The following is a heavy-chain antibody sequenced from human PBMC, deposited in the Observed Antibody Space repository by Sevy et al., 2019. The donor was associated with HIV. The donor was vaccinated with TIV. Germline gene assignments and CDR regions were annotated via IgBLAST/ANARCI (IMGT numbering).Heavy chain of an antibody. J-gene: IGHJ4*02. V-gene: IGHV3-7*01. CDR2: MKEDGSER. Sequence: GGSLRLSCAASVFTFSSYWMSWARQAPGKGLEWVATMKEDGSERNYVDSVKGRFTISRDNAKNSLYLQMNSLRAEDTAVYYCVREGVGGYSYSLDCWGQGTLVTVSS. CDR1: VFTFSSYW. D-gene: IGHD5-18*01. CDR3: VREGVGGYSYSLDC.